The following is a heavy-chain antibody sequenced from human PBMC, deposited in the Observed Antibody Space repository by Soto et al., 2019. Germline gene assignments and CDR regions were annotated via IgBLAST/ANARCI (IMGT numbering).Heavy chain of an antibody. CDR3: ARHEYSSGWQIYYYYYYMDV. CDR1: GGSFSGYY. J-gene: IGHJ6*03. CDR2: INHSGST. V-gene: IGHV4-34*01. Sequence: SETLSLTCAVYGGSFSGYYWSWIRQPPGKGLEWIGEINHSGSTNYNPSLKSRVTISVDTSKNQFSLKLSSVTTADTAVYYCARHEYSSGWQIYYYYYYMDVWGKGTTVTVSS. D-gene: IGHD6-19*01.